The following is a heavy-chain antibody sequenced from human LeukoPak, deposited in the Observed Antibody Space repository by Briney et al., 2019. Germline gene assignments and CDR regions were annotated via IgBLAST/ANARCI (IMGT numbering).Heavy chain of an antibody. CDR2: INHSGST. Sequence: SETLSLTCAVYGGSFSGCYWSWIRQPPGKGLEWIGEINHSGSTNYNPSLKSRVTISVDTSKNQFSLKLSSVTAADTAVYYCARWDYYDSSGYDYWGQGTLVTVSS. J-gene: IGHJ4*02. CDR1: GGSFSGCY. V-gene: IGHV4-34*01. CDR3: ARWDYYDSSGYDY. D-gene: IGHD3-22*01.